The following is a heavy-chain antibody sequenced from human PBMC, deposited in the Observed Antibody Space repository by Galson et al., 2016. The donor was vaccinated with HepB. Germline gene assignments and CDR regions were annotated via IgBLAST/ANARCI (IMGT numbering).Heavy chain of an antibody. Sequence: SLRLSCAASGFSFSNYAMHWVRQAPGKGLECVAIVSYDGRYKYYADSVKGRFTISRDNSKNTLYLQMNSLRADDTALYYCARVQTLVTIFGDYGMDVWGQGTTVIVSS. CDR2: VSYDGRYK. D-gene: IGHD3-3*01. CDR1: GFSFSNYA. CDR3: ARVQTLVTIFGDYGMDV. J-gene: IGHJ6*02. V-gene: IGHV3-30*04.